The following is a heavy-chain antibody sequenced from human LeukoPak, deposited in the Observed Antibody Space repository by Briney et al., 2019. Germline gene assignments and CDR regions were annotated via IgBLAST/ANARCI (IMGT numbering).Heavy chain of an antibody. V-gene: IGHV4-34*01. CDR1: GGSFSGYY. J-gene: IGHJ3*02. CDR2: INHSGST. CDR3: ARLDAFDI. Sequence: SETLSLTCAVYGGSFSGYYWSWIRKPPGKGLEWIGEINHSGSTNYNPSLKSRVTISVDTSKNQFSLKLSSVTAADTAVYYCARLDAFDIWGQGTMVTVSS.